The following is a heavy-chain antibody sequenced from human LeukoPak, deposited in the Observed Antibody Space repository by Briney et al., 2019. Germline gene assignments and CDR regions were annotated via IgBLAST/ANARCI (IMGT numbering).Heavy chain of an antibody. CDR2: ISGSGGST. J-gene: IGHJ3*02. Sequence: GSLRLSCAASGFTFSSYAMSWVRQAPGKGLEWVSAISGSGGSTYYADSVKGRFTISRDNSKNTLYLQMNSLRAEDTAVYYCAKKQGGLRFLEWFAAFDIWGQGTMVTVSS. CDR3: AKKQGGLRFLEWFAAFDI. D-gene: IGHD3-3*01. CDR1: GFTFSSYA. V-gene: IGHV3-23*01.